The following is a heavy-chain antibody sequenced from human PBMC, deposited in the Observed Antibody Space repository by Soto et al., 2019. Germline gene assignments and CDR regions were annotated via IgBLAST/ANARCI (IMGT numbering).Heavy chain of an antibody. CDR3: ARITGRHLDY. CDR2: FXXXXXA. J-gene: IGHJ4*02. CDR1: SGSIRVTHVF. Sequence: SETRSLTCTVSSGSIRVTHVFWGLFPKPPGXGLEXIWXFXXXXXAXXXPSLATRVTFHVDTSKNQFSLTLYSVTAADTAVYYCARITGRHLDYWGQGILVTVSS. V-gene: IGHV4-39*01. D-gene: IGHD1-20*01.